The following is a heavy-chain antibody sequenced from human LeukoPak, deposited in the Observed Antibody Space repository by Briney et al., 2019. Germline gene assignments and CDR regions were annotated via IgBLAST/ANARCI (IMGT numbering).Heavy chain of an antibody. CDR2: IWYDGSNK. Sequence: GGSLRLSCAASGFTFSSYGMHWVRHAPGLGLERGAVIWYDGSNKYYAVSVKGRFTISGDNSTNTVYLQMNRLRADDTAVYYCAKDTSYYGSGSYGTGGYYFDYWGQGTLVTVSS. V-gene: IGHV3-33*06. D-gene: IGHD3-10*01. CDR3: AKDTSYYGSGSYGTGGYYFDY. CDR1: GFTFSSYG. J-gene: IGHJ4*02.